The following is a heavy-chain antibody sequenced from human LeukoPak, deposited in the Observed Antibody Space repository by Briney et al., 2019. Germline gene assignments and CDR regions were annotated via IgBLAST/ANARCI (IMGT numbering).Heavy chain of an antibody. CDR2: IYYSGST. CDR1: GVSISSSSYY. CDR3: ARPWAAAGHH. J-gene: IGHJ5*02. Sequence: SETLSLTCTVSGVSISSSSYYWGWIRQPPRKGLEWIGSIYYSGSTYYNPSLKSRVTISVDTSKNQFSLKLSSVTAADTAVYYCARPWAAAGHHWGQGTLVTVSS. D-gene: IGHD6-13*01. V-gene: IGHV4-39*01.